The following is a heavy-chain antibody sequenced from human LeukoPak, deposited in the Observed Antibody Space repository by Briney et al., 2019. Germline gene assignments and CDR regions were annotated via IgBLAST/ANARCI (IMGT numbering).Heavy chain of an antibody. CDR1: GFTFSSYW. CDR2: INGDGTRI. V-gene: IGHV3-74*01. D-gene: IGHD3-16*01. Sequence: GGSLRLSCAASGFTFSSYWMHWVRQAPGKGLVWVSRINGDGTRINYADSVKGRFAISRDNAENTVNLQIYSLKAEDTAVYYCARGVPGGWYFDLWGRATLVTVSS. J-gene: IGHJ2*01. CDR3: ARGVPGGWYFDL.